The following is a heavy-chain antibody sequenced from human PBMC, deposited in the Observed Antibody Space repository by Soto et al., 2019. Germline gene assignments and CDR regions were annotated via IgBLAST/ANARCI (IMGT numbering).Heavy chain of an antibody. CDR2: VYPGDSAT. CDR3: ARLARDCSSTSCWVGWFVP. D-gene: IGHD2-2*01. CDR1: GYTFTSYW. V-gene: IGHV5-51*01. Sequence: GESLKISCKGSGYTFTSYWIVWVRQMPGKGLEWMGIVYPGDSATRYSPSFRGQVTISADKSISTAYLQWSSLKASDTAMYYCARLARDCSSTSCWVGWFVPCGHGTLVSVSS. J-gene: IGHJ5*02.